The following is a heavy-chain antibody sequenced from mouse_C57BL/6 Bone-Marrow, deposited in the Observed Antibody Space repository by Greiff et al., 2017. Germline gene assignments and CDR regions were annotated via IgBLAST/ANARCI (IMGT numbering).Heavy chain of an antibody. CDR1: EYEFPSHD. CDR3: ASIVTTWFAY. CDR2: INRDGGST. D-gene: IGHD2-5*01. Sequence: EVMLVESGGGLVQPGESLKLSCESNEYEFPSHDMPWVRKTPEKRLALVAAINRDGGSTYYPDTMERRFIIARDNTKKTLYLQMSSLRSEDTALYYCASIVTTWFAYWGQGTLVTVSA. V-gene: IGHV5-2*01. J-gene: IGHJ3*01.